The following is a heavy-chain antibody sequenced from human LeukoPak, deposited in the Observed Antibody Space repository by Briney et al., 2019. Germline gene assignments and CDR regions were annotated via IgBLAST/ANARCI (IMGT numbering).Heavy chain of an antibody. Sequence: PGGSLRLSCAASGITFSSYAMNWVRQAPGKGLEWVSGISGSGDNTYYADSVKGRLTISRDNSKNTLYLQMNSLRVEDTAAYYCAKDLRYFHHWGQGTLVTVSS. J-gene: IGHJ1*01. CDR2: ISGSGDNT. CDR1: GITFSSYA. CDR3: AKDLRYFHH. V-gene: IGHV3-23*01.